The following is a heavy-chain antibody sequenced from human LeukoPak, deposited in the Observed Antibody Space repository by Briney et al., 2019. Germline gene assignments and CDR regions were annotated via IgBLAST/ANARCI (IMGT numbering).Heavy chain of an antibody. CDR1: GFTFSSYV. Sequence: GRSLRLSCAASGFTFSSYVMNWVRQAPGKRLEWVSYISTNPGIIHYADSVKGRFTISRDHAKNSLYLQMSNLRAEDTAVYYCATLAALVGVTNSDYWGQGTLVTVSS. CDR2: ISTNPGII. D-gene: IGHD1-26*01. V-gene: IGHV3-48*04. CDR3: ATLAALVGVTNSDY. J-gene: IGHJ4*02.